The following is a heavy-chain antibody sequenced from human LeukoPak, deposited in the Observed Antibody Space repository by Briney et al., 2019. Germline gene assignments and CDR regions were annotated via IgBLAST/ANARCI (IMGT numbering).Heavy chain of an antibody. CDR2: INHSGST. D-gene: IGHD3-16*01. V-gene: IGHV4-34*01. J-gene: IGHJ4*02. CDR3: ATPRDYVWGSYTY. CDR1: GGSFSGYY. Sequence: SETLSLTCAVYGGSFSGYYWSWIRQPPGKGLEWIGEINHSGSTNYNPSLKSRVTISVDTSKNQFSLKLSSVTAADTAVYYCATPRDYVWGSYTYWGRGTLVTVSS.